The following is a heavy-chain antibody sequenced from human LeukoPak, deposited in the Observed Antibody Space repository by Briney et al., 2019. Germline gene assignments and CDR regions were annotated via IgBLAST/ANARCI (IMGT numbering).Heavy chain of an antibody. CDR3: ARVHPFPDAFDI. J-gene: IGHJ3*02. D-gene: IGHD2-21*01. CDR1: GYTFTGYY. CDR2: INPSSGGT. Sequence: ASVKVSCKASGYTFTGYYMHWVRQAPGQGLEWMGRINPSSGGTNYAQKFQGRVTMTRDTSVSTAYMELSRLRSDDTAVYYCARVHPFPDAFDIWGQGTMVTVSS. V-gene: IGHV1-2*06.